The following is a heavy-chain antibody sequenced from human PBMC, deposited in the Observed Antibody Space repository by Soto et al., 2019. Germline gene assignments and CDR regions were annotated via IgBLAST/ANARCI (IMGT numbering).Heavy chain of an antibody. J-gene: IGHJ6*02. CDR3: ARGRPNTVRVGRHYGMDV. CDR2: MNPNSGNT. CDR1: GYTFTSYD. V-gene: IGHV1-8*01. D-gene: IGHD4-17*01. Sequence: QVQLVQSGAEVKKPGASVKVSCKASGYTFTSYDINWVRQATGQGLEWMGWMNPNSGNTGYAQKFQGRVTMTRNTSISTAYMELSSLRSEDTAVYYSARGRPNTVRVGRHYGMDVWGQGTTVTVSS.